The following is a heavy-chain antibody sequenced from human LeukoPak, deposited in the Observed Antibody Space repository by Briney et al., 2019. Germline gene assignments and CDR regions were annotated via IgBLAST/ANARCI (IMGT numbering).Heavy chain of an antibody. D-gene: IGHD1-26*01. J-gene: IGHJ4*02. V-gene: IGHV3-30*04. CDR1: GFTFSSYA. CDR3: AKDHRIVGATFGVDY. CDR2: ISYDGSNK. Sequence: GGSLRLSCAASGFTFSSYAMHWVRQAPGKGLEWVAVISYDGSNKYYADSVKGRFTISRDNSKNTLYLQMNSLRAEDTAVYYCAKDHRIVGATFGVDYWGQGTLVTVSS.